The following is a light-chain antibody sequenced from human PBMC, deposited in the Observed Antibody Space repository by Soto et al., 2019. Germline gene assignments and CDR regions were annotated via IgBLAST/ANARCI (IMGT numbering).Light chain of an antibody. J-gene: IGLJ1*01. Sequence: QSALTQPASVSGSPGQSITISCTGASSDVGNYNYVSWYQQHPDKAPKLIIYEVSNRPSGVSNRFSGSKSGNTASLTISGLQAEDEADYYCSSYTSTSTPFVFGTGTKATVL. V-gene: IGLV2-14*01. CDR2: EVS. CDR1: SSDVGNYNY. CDR3: SSYTSTSTPFV.